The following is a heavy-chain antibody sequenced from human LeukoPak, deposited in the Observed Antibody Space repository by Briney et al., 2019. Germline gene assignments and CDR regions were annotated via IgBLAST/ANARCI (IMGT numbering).Heavy chain of an antibody. CDR1: GASIDSYY. CDR3: ARGLERLFDY. V-gene: IGHV4-59*01. Sequence: SETLSLTCTISGASIDSYYWSWIRQPPGKGLEWIGYIYYSGTTNYNPSLKRRVTISVDTSKNQFSLKLSSVTAADTAVYYCARGLERLFDYWGQGTLVTVSS. D-gene: IGHD1-1*01. CDR2: IYYSGTT. J-gene: IGHJ4*02.